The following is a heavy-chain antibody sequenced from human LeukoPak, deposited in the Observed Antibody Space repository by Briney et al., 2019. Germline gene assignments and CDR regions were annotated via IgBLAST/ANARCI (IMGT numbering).Heavy chain of an antibody. J-gene: IGHJ4*02. CDR2: ISGSGGST. D-gene: IGHD6-19*01. Sequence: QPGGSLRLSCAASGFTFSSYAMSWVRQAPGKGLEWVSAISGSGGSTYYADSVKGRFTISRDNSKNTLYLQMNSLRAEDTAVYYCAKDSSSSGWYGYYFDYWGQGTLVTVSS. CDR3: AKDSSSSGWYGYYFDY. V-gene: IGHV3-23*01. CDR1: GFTFSSYA.